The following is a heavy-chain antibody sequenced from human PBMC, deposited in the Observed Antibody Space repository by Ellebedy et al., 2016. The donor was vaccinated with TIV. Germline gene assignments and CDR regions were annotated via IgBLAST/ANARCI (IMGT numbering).Heavy chain of an antibody. V-gene: IGHV1-69*13. J-gene: IGHJ4*02. CDR1: GGTFNSYS. Sequence: ASVKVSCKASGGTFNSYSISWVRQAPGQGLEWMGGIIPLFGTTNSAQKFQGRVTITADESTSTAYMELSSLRSEDTAVYYCARHLYYYDSSAIDSWGQGARVTVSS. CDR3: ARHLYYYDSSAIDS. D-gene: IGHD3-22*01. CDR2: IIPLFGTT.